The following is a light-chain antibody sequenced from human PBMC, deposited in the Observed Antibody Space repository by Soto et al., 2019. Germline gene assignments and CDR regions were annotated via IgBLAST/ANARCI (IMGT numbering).Light chain of an antibody. CDR3: QQYNDWPLT. J-gene: IGKJ1*01. CDR1: QSVRSD. Sequence: EIVMTQSPATLSVSPGERATLSCRASQSVRSDLAWYQQKPGQAPRLLISGASIRATGVPARFSGSGSGTEFTLTISSLQSEDFAIYYCQQYNDWPLTFGQGTKVDIK. CDR2: GAS. V-gene: IGKV3-15*01.